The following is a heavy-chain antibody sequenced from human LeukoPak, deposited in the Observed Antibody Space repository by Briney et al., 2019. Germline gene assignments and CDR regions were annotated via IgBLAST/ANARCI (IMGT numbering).Heavy chain of an antibody. V-gene: IGHV3-21*01. Sequence: GGSLRLSCAASGFTFSSYSMNWVRQAPGKGLEWVSSITSSSSYIYYADSVEGRFTISRDNAKNSLYLQINSLRAEDTAVYYCASSSGWPSLDYWGQGTLVTVSS. CDR1: GFTFSSYS. CDR3: ASSSGWPSLDY. J-gene: IGHJ4*02. D-gene: IGHD6-19*01. CDR2: ITSSSSYI.